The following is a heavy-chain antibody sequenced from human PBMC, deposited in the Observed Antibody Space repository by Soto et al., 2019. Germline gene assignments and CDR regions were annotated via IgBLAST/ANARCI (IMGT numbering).Heavy chain of an antibody. J-gene: IGHJ6*02. CDR2: ISGRGDST. Sequence: GGSLRLSCAGSGFFFGHYPMTWVRQAPGKGLEWISAISGRGDSTYYADAVKGRFTISRDNSKNSLYLQMNSLRFDDTAIYYCAKALDGIDDYFYAMGVWGQGTTVTVSS. CDR3: AKALDGIDDYFYAMGV. CDR1: GFFFGHYP. D-gene: IGHD1-1*01. V-gene: IGHV3-23*01.